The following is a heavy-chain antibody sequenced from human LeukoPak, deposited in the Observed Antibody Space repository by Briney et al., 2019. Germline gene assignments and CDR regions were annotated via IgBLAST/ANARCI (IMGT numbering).Heavy chain of an antibody. V-gene: IGHV3-43*01. D-gene: IGHD2-21*02. Sequence: GGSLRLSCAASGFTFDDFTLHWLRRAPGKSLEWVSLITWDGSTTYYTDSVKGRFTISRDNTKNALFLQMNNLTKEDTAFYYCAKGGVVTAVVYYLDYWGQGTLVSVSS. CDR1: GFTFDDFT. CDR3: AKGGVVTAVVYYLDY. J-gene: IGHJ4*02. CDR2: ITWDGSTT.